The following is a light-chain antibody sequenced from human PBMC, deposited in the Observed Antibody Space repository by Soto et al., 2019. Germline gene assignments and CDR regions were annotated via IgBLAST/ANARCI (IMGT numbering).Light chain of an antibody. Sequence: DIPMTQSPSTLSASVGDRVIITCRASQSISSWLAWYQQRPGKAPNLLIYKASSLQSGVPSRFGGSGSGIDFTLNISSLQPDEAANYYCQQHDNYPVTFGQGNKVEI. CDR3: QQHDNYPVT. J-gene: IGKJ2*01. CDR1: QSISSW. V-gene: IGKV1-5*03. CDR2: KAS.